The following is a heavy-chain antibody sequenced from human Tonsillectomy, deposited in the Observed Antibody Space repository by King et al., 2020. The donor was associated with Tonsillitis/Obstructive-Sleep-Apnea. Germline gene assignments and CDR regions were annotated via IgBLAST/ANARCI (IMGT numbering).Heavy chain of an antibody. D-gene: IGHD2-2*01. CDR1: GFTFSNAW. V-gene: IGHV3-15*01. CDR2: IKSKTDGGTT. J-gene: IGHJ3*02. CDR3: PLCSSTSCYSYAFDI. Sequence: VQLVQSGGGLVKPGGSLRLSCAASGFTFSNAWMSWVRQAPGKGLEWGGRIKSKTDGGTTDYSAPVKGRFNISRDDSKNTLYLQMNSLKTEDTAVYYCPLCSSTSCYSYAFDIWGQGTMVTVSS.